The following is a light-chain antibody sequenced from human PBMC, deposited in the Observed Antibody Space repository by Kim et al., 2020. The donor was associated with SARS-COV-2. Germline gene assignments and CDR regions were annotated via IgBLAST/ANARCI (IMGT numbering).Light chain of an antibody. CDR2: TNN. J-gene: IGLJ1*01. V-gene: IGLV1-47*01. CDR3: AAWDDSLSGRV. Sequence: ELTQPPSASGTPGQRVTISCSGSRSNIGVKDVCLYQQLPGTAPKLLIYTNNQRPSGVPDRFSGSKSGTSASLAISGLRSEDEADYYCAAWDDSLSGRVFGTGTKVTVL. CDR1: RSNIGVKD.